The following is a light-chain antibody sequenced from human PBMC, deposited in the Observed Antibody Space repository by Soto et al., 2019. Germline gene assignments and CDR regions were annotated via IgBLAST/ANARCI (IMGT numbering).Light chain of an antibody. CDR1: SSNIGAGYD. CDR3: QSNDSSLSSVV. CDR2: GNN. V-gene: IGLV1-40*01. J-gene: IGLJ2*01. Sequence: QSVLTQPPSVSGAPGQRVTISCTGSSSNIGAGYDVHWYQQLPGTTPKLLIYGNNNRPSGVPDRFSGSKSGTSASLAITGLQAEDEADYYCQSNDSSLSSVVFGGGTKL.